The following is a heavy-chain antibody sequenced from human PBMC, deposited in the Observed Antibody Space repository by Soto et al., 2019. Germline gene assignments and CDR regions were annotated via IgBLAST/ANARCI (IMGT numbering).Heavy chain of an antibody. J-gene: IGHJ3*02. CDR1: GGTFGSYA. D-gene: IGHD2-2*01. CDR2: INPIFGGT. CDR3: ALVAPTGYCSSTSCPPGFFDI. Sequence: GASVKVSCKASGGTFGSYAISWVRQAPGQGLEWMGGINPIFGGTNYAQKFQGWVTMTRGTSISTAYMELSRLRSDDTAVYYCALVAPTGYCSSTSCPPGFFDIWGQGTMVTVSS. V-gene: IGHV1-2*04.